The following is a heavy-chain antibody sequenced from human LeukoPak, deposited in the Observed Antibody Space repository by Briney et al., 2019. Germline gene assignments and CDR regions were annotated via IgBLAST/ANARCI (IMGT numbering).Heavy chain of an antibody. V-gene: IGHV4-34*01. D-gene: IGHD2-15*01. Sequence: SETLSPTCAVYGGSFSGYYWSWIRQPPGKGLEWIGEINHSGSTNYNPSLKSRVTISVDTSKNQFSLKLSSVTAADTAVYYCASKRHCSGGSCYSHYYYYYMDVWGKGTTVTVSS. CDR1: GGSFSGYY. CDR2: INHSGST. J-gene: IGHJ6*03. CDR3: ASKRHCSGGSCYSHYYYYYMDV.